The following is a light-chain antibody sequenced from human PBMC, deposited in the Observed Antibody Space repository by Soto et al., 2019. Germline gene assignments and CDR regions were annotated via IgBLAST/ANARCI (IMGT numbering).Light chain of an antibody. V-gene: IGLV1-51*01. CDR2: DEN. CDR1: SSNIGNNY. J-gene: IGLJ3*02. CDR3: GTWDSSLSVWL. Sequence: QSVLTQPPSVSAAPGQKVTISCFGGSSNIGNNYVSWYQQLPGTAPKLLIYDENKRPSGIPDRFSGSKSGTSATLGITGLQTGDEADYYCGTWDSSLSVWLFGGGTKVTVL.